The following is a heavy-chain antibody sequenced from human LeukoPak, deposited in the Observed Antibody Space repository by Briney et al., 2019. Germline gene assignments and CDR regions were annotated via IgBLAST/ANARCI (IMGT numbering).Heavy chain of an antibody. D-gene: IGHD2-15*01. CDR3: ARDGSKSCSGGSCYLNWFDP. V-gene: IGHV3-7*01. CDR1: GFSFSDYW. CDR2: INRDGSEE. J-gene: IGHJ5*02. Sequence: PGGSLRLSCGASGFSFSDYWMTWVRQAPGKGLEGVANINRDGSEEYYVASVKGRFTISRDDAKNSLYLQMTSLRAEDTAVYYCARDGSKSCSGGSCYLNWFDPWGQGTLVTVSS.